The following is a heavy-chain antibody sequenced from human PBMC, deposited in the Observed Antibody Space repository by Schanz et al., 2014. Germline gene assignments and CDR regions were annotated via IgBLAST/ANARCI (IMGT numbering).Heavy chain of an antibody. CDR1: GGSISSFY. D-gene: IGHD1-26*01. V-gene: IGHV4-34*01. CDR3: ARYTGAYFDY. Sequence: QVQLQQWGAGLLKPSETLSLTCTVSGGSISSFYWSWVRQPPGKGLEWIGEVHPSGTTNYNPSLSYRVTMSVDASKNQFSLKLTSVTAADTAVYYCARYTGAYFDYWGQGTLVTVSS. CDR2: VHPSGTT. J-gene: IGHJ4*02.